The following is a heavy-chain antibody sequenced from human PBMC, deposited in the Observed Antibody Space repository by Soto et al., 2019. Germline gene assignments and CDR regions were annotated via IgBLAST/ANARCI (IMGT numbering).Heavy chain of an antibody. CDR2: ISESGDNT. V-gene: IGHV3-23*01. D-gene: IGHD5-18*01. CDR3: AKGGYTYGLDP. J-gene: IGHJ5*02. Sequence: GGSLRLSCAASGFSFSSSAMSWVRQAPGKGLEWVSAISESGDNTFYADSVKGRFTISRENSNNALYLQMDTLRAEDTALYFCAKGGYTYGLDPWGQGTLATVSS. CDR1: GFSFSSSA.